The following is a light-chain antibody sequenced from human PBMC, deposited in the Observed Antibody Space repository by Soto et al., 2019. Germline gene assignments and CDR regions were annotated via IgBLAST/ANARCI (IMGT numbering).Light chain of an antibody. V-gene: IGKV1-5*03. J-gene: IGKJ4*01. Sequence: DIQMTQSPSTLSASVGDRVTITCRASQSIKNWLAWYQQKPGEAPKLLIYKASTLESGVPSRFSGSGSGTEFTLTISCLQPEDFATYYCQQCGNLPLTFGGGTKVDIK. CDR2: KAS. CDR3: QQCGNLPLT. CDR1: QSIKNW.